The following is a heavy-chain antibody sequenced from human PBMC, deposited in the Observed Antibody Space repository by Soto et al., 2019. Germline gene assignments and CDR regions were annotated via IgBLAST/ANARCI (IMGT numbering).Heavy chain of an antibody. D-gene: IGHD3-16*01. Sequence: QVQLVQSGAEVKKPGSSVKVSCKASGGTFTSYTISWVRQAPGQGLEGMGRIIPIFGIANYAQKFQGRVTITADKSQSTAYMELSSLRSEDTAVYYCATFTLGGVGAFNIWGQGTLVTVSS. CDR1: GGTFTSYT. J-gene: IGHJ3*02. V-gene: IGHV1-69*02. CDR2: IIPIFGIA. CDR3: ATFTLGGVGAFNI.